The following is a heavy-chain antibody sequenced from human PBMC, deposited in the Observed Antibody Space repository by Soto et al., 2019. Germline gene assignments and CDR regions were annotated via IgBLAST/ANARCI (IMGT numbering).Heavy chain of an antibody. CDR1: GYTFTSYG. J-gene: IGHJ6*02. CDR2: ISAYNGNT. V-gene: IGHV1-18*01. Sequence: ASVKVSCKASGYTFTSYGISWVRQAPGQGLEWMGWISAYNGNTNYAQKLQGRVTMTTDTSTSTAYMELRSLRSDDTAVYYCARGGLTICGVATSYGMDVWGQGATVTVSS. CDR3: ARGGLTICGVATSYGMDV. D-gene: IGHD3-3*01.